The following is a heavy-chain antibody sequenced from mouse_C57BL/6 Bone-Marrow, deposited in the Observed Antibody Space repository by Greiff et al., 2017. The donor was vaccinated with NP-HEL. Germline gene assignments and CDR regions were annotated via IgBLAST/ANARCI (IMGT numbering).Heavy chain of an antibody. D-gene: IGHD1-1*01. J-gene: IGHJ1*03. CDR2: INPNYGTT. CDR1: GYSFTDYN. V-gene: IGHV1-39*01. CDR3: AGFITTVVATEDWYFDV. Sequence: EVQLQQSGPELVKPGASVKISCKASGYSFTDYNMNWVKQSNGKSLEWIGVINPNYGTTSYNQKFKGKATLTVDQSSSTAYMQLNSLTSEDSAVYYCAGFITTVVATEDWYFDVWGTGTTVTVSS.